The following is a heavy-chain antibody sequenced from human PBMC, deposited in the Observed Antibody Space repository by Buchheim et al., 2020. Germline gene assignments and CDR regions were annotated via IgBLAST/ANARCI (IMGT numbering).Heavy chain of an antibody. D-gene: IGHD3-10*01. CDR2: INPSGGST. CDR3: ARLLVRAFYGMDV. J-gene: IGHJ6*02. CDR1: GYTFSNYY. Sequence: QVQLVQSGAEVKKPGASVKISCKTSGYTFSNYYIHWVRQAPGQGLEWMGIINPSGGSTSYAQKFQGRVTMTRDTSTSTVYMELSSLRSEDTAVYYCARLLVRAFYGMDVWGQGTT. V-gene: IGHV1-46*01.